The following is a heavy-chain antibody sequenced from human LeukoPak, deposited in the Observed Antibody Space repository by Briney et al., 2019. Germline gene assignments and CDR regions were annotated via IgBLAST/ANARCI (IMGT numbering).Heavy chain of an antibody. D-gene: IGHD3-22*01. CDR3: AKAYLNSVAQWYDSSGYYG. CDR1: GFTFSTYG. J-gene: IGHJ4*02. V-gene: IGHV3-23*01. CDR2: ISGSGGST. Sequence: PGGSLRLSCAASGFTFSTYGMTWVRQAPGKGLEWVSAISGSGGSTYYADSVKGRFTISRDNSKNTLYLQMNSLRAEDTAVYYCAKAYLNSVAQWYDSSGYYGWGQGTLVTVSS.